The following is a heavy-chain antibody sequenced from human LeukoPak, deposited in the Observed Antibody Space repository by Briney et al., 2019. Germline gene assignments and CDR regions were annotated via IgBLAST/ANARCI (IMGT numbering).Heavy chain of an antibody. CDR3: ARFSRGMLWAFDI. CDR1: GDSISSGGYY. V-gene: IGHV4-30-2*01. Sequence: TPSQTLSLTCTVSGDSISSGGYYWSWIRQPPGKGLEWIGYIYHSGSTYYNPSLKSRVTISVDRSKNQFSLKLSSVTAADTAVYYCARFSRGMLWAFDIWGQGTMVTVSS. J-gene: IGHJ3*02. CDR2: IYHSGST. D-gene: IGHD1-26*01.